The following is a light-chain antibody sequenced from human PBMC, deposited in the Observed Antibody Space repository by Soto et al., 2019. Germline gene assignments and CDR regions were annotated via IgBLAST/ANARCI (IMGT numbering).Light chain of an antibody. V-gene: IGLV2-14*01. CDR3: SSYTSSSTRV. Sequence: QSALTQPASVSGSPGQSITISCTGTSSDVGGYNYVSWYQQHPGKAPKLMIYEVSNRPSGVSNRFPGSKSGNTASLTISGLQAEDEADYYCSSYTSSSTRVSGGGTKLTVL. J-gene: IGLJ3*02. CDR2: EVS. CDR1: SSDVGGYNY.